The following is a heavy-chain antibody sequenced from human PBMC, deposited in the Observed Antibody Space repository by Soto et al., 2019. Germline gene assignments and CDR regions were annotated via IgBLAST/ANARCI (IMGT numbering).Heavy chain of an antibody. CDR3: AKSPVVYGSGSYYFDY. J-gene: IGHJ4*02. Sequence: HLGGSLRLSCAASGFTFSSYGMHWVRQAPGKGLEWVAVISYDGSNKYYADSVKGRFTISRDNSKNTLYLQMNSLRAEDTAVYYCAKSPVVYGSGSYYFDYWGQGTLVTVSS. D-gene: IGHD3-10*01. CDR2: ISYDGSNK. CDR1: GFTFSSYG. V-gene: IGHV3-30*18.